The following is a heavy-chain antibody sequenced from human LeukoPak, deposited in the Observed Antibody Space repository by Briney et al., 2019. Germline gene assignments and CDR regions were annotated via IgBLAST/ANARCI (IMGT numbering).Heavy chain of an antibody. V-gene: IGHV1-18*01. D-gene: IGHD5-12*01. Sequence: GASVKVSCKASGGTFSSYAISWVRQAPGQGLEWMGWISAYNGNTNYAQKLQGRVTMTTDTSTSTAYMELRSLRSDDTAVYYCARASLRGYSGYDRFDYWGQGTLVTVSS. J-gene: IGHJ4*02. CDR3: ARASLRGYSGYDRFDY. CDR2: ISAYNGNT. CDR1: GGTFSSYA.